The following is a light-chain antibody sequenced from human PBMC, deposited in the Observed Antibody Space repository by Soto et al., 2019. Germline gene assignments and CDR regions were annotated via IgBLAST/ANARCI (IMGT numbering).Light chain of an antibody. CDR2: DVS. J-gene: IGLJ1*01. V-gene: IGLV2-14*03. CDR1: SSDVGAYTF. CDR3: SSSTSSSTHV. Sequence: QSALTQPASVSGSPGQSITISCTGTSSDVGAYTFVSWYQQHPDKVPKLMIFDVSRRPSGVYDRFSGSKSGNTASLTISGLQPEDVADYYCSSSTSSSTHVFGSGTKLTVL.